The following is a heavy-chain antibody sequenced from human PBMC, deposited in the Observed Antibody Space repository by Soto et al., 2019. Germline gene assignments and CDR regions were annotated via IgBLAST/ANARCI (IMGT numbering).Heavy chain of an antibody. V-gene: IGHV3-23*01. J-gene: IGHJ4*02. CDR2: IIGSGGST. CDR3: AKGILPHDY. CDR1: GFTFRSYA. Sequence: GGSLRLSCAASGFTFRSYAMSWVRQAPGKGLEWVSAIIGSGGSTYYADSVKGRFTISRDDSKNSLYLQMNSLRAEDTAVYYCAKGILPHDYWGQGTLVTVSS. D-gene: IGHD2-21*01.